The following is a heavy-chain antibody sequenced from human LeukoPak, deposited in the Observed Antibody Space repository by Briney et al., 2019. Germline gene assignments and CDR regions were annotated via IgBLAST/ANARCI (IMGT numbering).Heavy chain of an antibody. CDR2: ISGRGGGT. D-gene: IGHD3-10*01. V-gene: IGHV3-23*01. CDR1: GFTFSSYP. J-gene: IGHJ4*02. CDR3: VRTMVRGVISYYFDY. Sequence: QPGGPLRLSCGASGFTFSSYPMSWVPQAPGKGLECVSAISGRGGGTYYADSVKDRFTISRDNSKNTLYTQMNSLRAEDTAVYYCVRTMVRGVISYYFDYWGQGTLVTVSS.